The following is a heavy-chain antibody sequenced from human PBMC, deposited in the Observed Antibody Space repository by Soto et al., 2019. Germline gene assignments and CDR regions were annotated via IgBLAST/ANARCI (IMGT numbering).Heavy chain of an antibody. CDR1: GGSFSGYY. CDR3: ARGAGNYYYYYYMDV. V-gene: IGHV4-34*01. J-gene: IGHJ6*03. CDR2: INHSRRT. Sequence: QVQLQQWVAGLLKPSETLSLTCAVYGGSFSGYYWNWIRQSPGKGLEWIGEINHSRRTNYNPSLKSRVTISVDTSKNQFSLKLSSVTAADTAVYYCARGAGNYYYYYYMDVWGKGTTVTVSS.